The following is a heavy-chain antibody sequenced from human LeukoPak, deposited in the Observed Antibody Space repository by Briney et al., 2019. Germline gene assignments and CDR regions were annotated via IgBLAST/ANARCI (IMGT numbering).Heavy chain of an antibody. CDR3: ARVSSSGQWLVPFDY. Sequence: KASETLSLTCTVSGDSISSYYWNWARQPPGKGLEWIGYIYYSGSTNCNPSLKSRVTISIDTSKNQFSLKLASVTAADTAVYYCARVSSSGQWLVPFDYWGQGTLVTVSS. CDR2: IYYSGST. J-gene: IGHJ4*02. CDR1: GDSISSYY. V-gene: IGHV4-59*01. D-gene: IGHD6-19*01.